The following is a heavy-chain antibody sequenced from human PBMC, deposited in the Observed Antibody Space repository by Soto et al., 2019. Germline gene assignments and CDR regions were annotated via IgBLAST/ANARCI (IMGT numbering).Heavy chain of an antibody. J-gene: IGHJ6*02. CDR2: INPNSGGT. D-gene: IGHD6-13*01. CDR1: GYTFTGYY. V-gene: IGHV1-2*04. Sequence: ASVKVSCKASGYTFTGYYMHCVRQAPGQGLEWMGWINPNSGGTNYAQKFQGWVTMTRDTSISTAYMELSRLRSDDTAVYYCARDTPSSSWSYYYYGMDVWGQGTTVTVSS. CDR3: ARDTPSSSWSYYYYGMDV.